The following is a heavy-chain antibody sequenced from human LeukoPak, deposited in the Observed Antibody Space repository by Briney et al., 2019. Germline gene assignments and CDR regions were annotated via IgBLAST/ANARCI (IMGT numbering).Heavy chain of an antibody. CDR2: INPNSRDT. V-gene: IGHV1-2*02. J-gene: IGHJ6*01. Sequence: SVTVSCKASGYTFTRYHMHWLRQAPGHRLDWMGCINPNSRDTNYAHKFQRRVNITRDTSISTAYMELSRLRSNATPVYYYPRLALKNIVVVPAASRPPHGTDVWGPGTTVTVSS. CDR3: PRLALKNIVVVPAASRPPHGTDV. CDR1: GYTFTRYH. D-gene: IGHD2-2*01.